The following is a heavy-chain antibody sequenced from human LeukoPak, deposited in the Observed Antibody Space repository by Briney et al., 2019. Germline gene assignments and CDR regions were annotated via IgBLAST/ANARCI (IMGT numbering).Heavy chain of an antibody. Sequence: GGSLRLSCAASGFTFSTYTMYWVRHPPGKRLEWVSIIGSSGGGIHYADSVKGRFTISRDNSKNALYLQMNSLRVEDTAVYYCAKDDSSGVICDYWGQGALVTVSS. CDR3: AKDDSSGVICDY. CDR1: GFTFSTYT. CDR2: IGSSGGGI. J-gene: IGHJ4*02. D-gene: IGHD3-22*01. V-gene: IGHV3-23*01.